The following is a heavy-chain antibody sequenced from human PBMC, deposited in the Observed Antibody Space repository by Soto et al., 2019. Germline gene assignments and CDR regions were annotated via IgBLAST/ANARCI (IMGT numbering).Heavy chain of an antibody. CDR2: IYAGDSDT. CDR3: ARPTHSKVYL. Sequence: GESLKISCKGSGYSFTSNWIGGVRQMPGKGLGWMGIIYAGDSDTRYSPSFEGQVTISVDKSINTAYLQWSSLKASDTARYYCARPTHSKVYLWGQGTLVTVSS. J-gene: IGHJ5*02. CDR1: GYSFTSNW. V-gene: IGHV5-51*01.